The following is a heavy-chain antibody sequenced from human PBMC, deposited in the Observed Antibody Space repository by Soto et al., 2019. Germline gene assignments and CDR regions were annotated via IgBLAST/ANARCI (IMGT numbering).Heavy chain of an antibody. V-gene: IGHV1-69*13. Sequence: SVKVSCKASGVTFSSYAISWVRQAPGQGLEWMGGIIPMFGTTKYAQKFQGRLTITADESTSTAYMELSSLRSGDTAVYYCARGVVVVAASQLGWFDPWGQGTLVTVSS. D-gene: IGHD2-15*01. CDR2: IIPMFGTT. CDR3: ARGVVVVAASQLGWFDP. J-gene: IGHJ5*02. CDR1: GVTFSSYA.